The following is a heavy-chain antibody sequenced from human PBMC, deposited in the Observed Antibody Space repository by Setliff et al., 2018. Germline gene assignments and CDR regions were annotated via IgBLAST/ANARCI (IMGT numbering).Heavy chain of an antibody. J-gene: IGHJ6*02. CDR2: INYSGST. Sequence: SETLSLTCTVSGGSISSSRYYWGWIRQPPGKGLEWIGSINYSGSTYYNPSLKGRFTISRDSAKNSLYLQMNSLRAEDTAVYYCARAAGYSSSWYHYYYGMDVWGQGTTVTVSS. V-gene: IGHV4-39*01. CDR1: GGSISSSRYY. D-gene: IGHD6-13*01. CDR3: ARAAGYSSSWYHYYYGMDV.